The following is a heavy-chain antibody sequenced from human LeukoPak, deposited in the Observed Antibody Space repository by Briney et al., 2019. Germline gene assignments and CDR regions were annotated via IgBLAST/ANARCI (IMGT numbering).Heavy chain of an antibody. CDR1: GDSVSTNNVA. CDR3: AREDLGAAYFDF. J-gene: IGHJ4*02. CDR2: TYYRSKWYN. Sequence: SQTLSLTCAISGDSVSTNNVAWNWIRQSPSRGLVWLGRTYYRSKWYNDYAVSVKSRITNNPDTSKNQFSLQLNSVTPDDTAVYYCAREDLGAAYFDFWGQGTLVTVSS. V-gene: IGHV6-1*01. D-gene: IGHD3-16*01.